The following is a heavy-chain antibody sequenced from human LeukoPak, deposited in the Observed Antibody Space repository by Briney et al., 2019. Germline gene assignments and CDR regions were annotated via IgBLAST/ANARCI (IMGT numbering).Heavy chain of an antibody. CDR1: GGSFSGYY. V-gene: IGHV4-34*01. Sequence: PSETLSLTXAVYGGSFSGYYWSWIRQPPGKGLEWIGEINHSGSTNYNPSLKSRVTISVDTSKNQFSLKLSSVTAADTAVYYCASRIFWSGPKTFDYWGQGTLVTVSS. D-gene: IGHD3-3*01. CDR2: INHSGST. CDR3: ASRIFWSGPKTFDY. J-gene: IGHJ4*02.